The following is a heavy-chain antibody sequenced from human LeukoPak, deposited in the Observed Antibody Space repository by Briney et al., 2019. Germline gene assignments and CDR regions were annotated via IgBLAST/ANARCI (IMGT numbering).Heavy chain of an antibody. V-gene: IGHV3-53*01. CDR1: GFTVSSNY. J-gene: IGHJ4*02. Sequence: PGGSLRLSCAASGFTVSSNYMSWVRQAPGKGLEWVSVIYRDGSTYYADSVKGRFTISRDNSKNTLFLQMNSLRAEDTAVYYCARDTCEKNYFDYWGRGTLVTVSS. CDR3: ARDTCEKNYFDY. CDR2: IYRDGST.